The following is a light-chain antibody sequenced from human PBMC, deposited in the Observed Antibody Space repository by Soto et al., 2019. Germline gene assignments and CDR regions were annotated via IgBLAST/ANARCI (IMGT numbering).Light chain of an antibody. CDR2: EVS. Sequence: QSVLTQPPSASGSPGQSVTISCTGTSSDVGGYNYVSWYQQHPGEAPKLMISEVSKRPSGVPDRFSGSKSGNTASLTVSGLQAEDEADYYCSSFAGNNNLVFGGGTKLTVL. CDR1: SSDVGGYNY. V-gene: IGLV2-8*01. J-gene: IGLJ2*01. CDR3: SSFAGNNNLV.